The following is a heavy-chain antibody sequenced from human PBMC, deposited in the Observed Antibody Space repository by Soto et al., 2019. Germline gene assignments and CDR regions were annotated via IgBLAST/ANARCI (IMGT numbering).Heavy chain of an antibody. D-gene: IGHD1-26*01. Sequence: ASVKVSCKVSGYTLTELSMHWVRQAPGKGLEWMGGFDPEDGETIYAQKFQGRVTMTEDTSTDTAYMELSSLRSEDTAVYYCARVIVGATTGNQYFDYWGQGTLVTVSS. J-gene: IGHJ4*02. CDR3: ARVIVGATTGNQYFDY. V-gene: IGHV1-24*01. CDR2: FDPEDGET. CDR1: GYTLTELS.